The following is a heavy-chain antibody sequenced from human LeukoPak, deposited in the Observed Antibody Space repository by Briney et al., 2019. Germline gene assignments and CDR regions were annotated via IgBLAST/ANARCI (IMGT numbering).Heavy chain of an antibody. J-gene: IGHJ4*02. CDR1: GFIFSNYA. Sequence: GGSLRLSCAASGFIFSNYAMHWVRQAPGKGLEWVAVIWHDGRNEYYADSVKGRFTIPRDTSKNTLYLQMNSLRVEDTAVYYCARGYYYDFSVTPDYWGQGTLVTVSS. D-gene: IGHD3-22*01. V-gene: IGHV3-33*01. CDR2: IWHDGRNE. CDR3: ARGYYYDFSVTPDY.